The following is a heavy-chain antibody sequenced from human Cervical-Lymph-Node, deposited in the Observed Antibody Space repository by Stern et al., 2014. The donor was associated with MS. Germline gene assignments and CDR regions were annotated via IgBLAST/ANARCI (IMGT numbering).Heavy chain of an antibody. CDR2: IYYSGST. CDR1: GGSISSGGYY. V-gene: IGHV4-31*03. J-gene: IGHJ3*02. Sequence: VQLVESGPGLVKPSQTLSLTCTVSGGSISSGGYYWSWIRQHPGKGLEWLGYIYYSGSTYYNPSLKSRVTISVDPSKTQFSLKLSSVTAADTAVYYCARNDILTGPDAFDIWGQGTMVTVSS. D-gene: IGHD3-9*01. CDR3: ARNDILTGPDAFDI.